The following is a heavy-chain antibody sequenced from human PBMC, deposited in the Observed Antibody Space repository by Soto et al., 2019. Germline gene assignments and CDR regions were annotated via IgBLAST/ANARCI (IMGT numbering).Heavy chain of an antibody. CDR2: INHSGST. CDR3: ARGLRMGYIWNHVGCFDY. J-gene: IGHJ4*02. CDR1: GGSVRGYY. Sequence: SDNLSLTCAVYGGSVRGYYWSWISQPPGTGLEWIGEINHSGSTNYSPSLKSRVTISVDTSKNQFSLKLSSVTAADTAVYYCARGLRMGYIWNHVGCFDYWCQGTLVTVST. D-gene: IGHD1-20*01. V-gene: IGHV4-34*01.